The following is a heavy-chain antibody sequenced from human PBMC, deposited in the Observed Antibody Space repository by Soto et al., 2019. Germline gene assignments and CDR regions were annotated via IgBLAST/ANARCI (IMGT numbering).Heavy chain of an antibody. CDR3: AHGPHYSSGWYDY. CDR2: IYWDDDK. V-gene: IGHV2-5*02. CDR1: GFSLSTSGVG. D-gene: IGHD6-19*01. Sequence: QITLKESGPTLVKPTQTLTLTCTFSGFSLSTSGVGVGWNRQPPGQALEWLALIYWDDDKRYSPSLKSSLTNTRDTSKNQVVLTMTNMVPVDTASYYCAHGPHYSSGWYDYWGQGPLVTVTS. J-gene: IGHJ4*02.